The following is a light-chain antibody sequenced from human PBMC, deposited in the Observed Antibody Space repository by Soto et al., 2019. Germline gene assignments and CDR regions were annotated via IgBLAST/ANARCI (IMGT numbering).Light chain of an antibody. CDR1: SSDVGSYNL. CDR2: EGS. J-gene: IGLJ1*01. Sequence: QSVLTQPASVSGSPGQSITISCTETSSDVGSYNLVSWYQQHPGKAPKLMIYEGSKRPSGVSNRFSGSKSGNTASLTISGLQAQDEADYHCCSFAGSSTFDVFGTGTKLTVL. V-gene: IGLV2-23*03. CDR3: CSFAGSSTFDV.